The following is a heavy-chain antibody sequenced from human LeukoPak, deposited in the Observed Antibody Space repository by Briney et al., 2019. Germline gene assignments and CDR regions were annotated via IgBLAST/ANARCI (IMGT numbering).Heavy chain of an antibody. V-gene: IGHV4-34*01. CDR1: GGSFSGYY. Sequence: PSETLSLTYAVYGGSFSGYYWSWIRQPPGKGLEWIGEINHSGSTNYNPSLKSRVTISVDTSKNQFSLKLSSVTAADTAVYYCARNQRPLYYFDYWGQGTLVTVSS. CDR2: INHSGST. CDR3: ARNQRPLYYFDY. D-gene: IGHD1-14*01. J-gene: IGHJ4*02.